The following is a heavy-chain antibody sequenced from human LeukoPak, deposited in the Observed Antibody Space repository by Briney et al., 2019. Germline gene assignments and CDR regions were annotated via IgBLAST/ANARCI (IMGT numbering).Heavy chain of an antibody. CDR2: IYYSGST. V-gene: IGHV4-30-4*01. D-gene: IGHD3-10*01. Sequence: SETLSLTCTVSGGSISSGDYYWSWIRQPPGKGLEWIGYIYYSGSTYYNPSLKSRVTISVDTSKNQFSLKLSSVTAADTAVYYCASSTYGSGSYYTGRGWGYCGMDVWGQGTTVTVSS. J-gene: IGHJ6*02. CDR1: GGSISSGDYY. CDR3: ASSTYGSGSYYTGRGWGYCGMDV.